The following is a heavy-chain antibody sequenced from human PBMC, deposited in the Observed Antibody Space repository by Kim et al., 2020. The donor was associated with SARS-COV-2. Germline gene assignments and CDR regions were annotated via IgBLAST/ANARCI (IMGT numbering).Heavy chain of an antibody. J-gene: IGHJ5*02. Sequence: SETLSLTCTVSGGSISSYYWSWIRQPPGKGLEWIGYIYYSGRTNYNPSLKSRVTISVDTSKNQFSLKLSSVTAADTAVYYCARLGKINWFDPWGQGTLVTVSS. CDR1: GGSISSYY. V-gene: IGHV4-59*01. CDR2: IYYSGRT. CDR3: ARLGKINWFDP.